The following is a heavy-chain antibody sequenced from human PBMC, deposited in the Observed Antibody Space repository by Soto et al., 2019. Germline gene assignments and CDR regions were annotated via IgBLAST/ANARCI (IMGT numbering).Heavy chain of an antibody. CDR1: GLTFSSYG. Sequence: GGSLRLSCAASGLTFSSYGMHWVRQAPGKELEWVALISYDGSNKYYVDSVKGRFTISRDNSKNTLFLQMNSLRAGDTAVYYCAKDRLRGGFLTTATTNGMDVWGQGTTVTVSS. D-gene: IGHD1-26*01. CDR2: ISYDGSNK. CDR3: AKDRLRGGFLTTATTNGMDV. V-gene: IGHV3-30*18. J-gene: IGHJ6*02.